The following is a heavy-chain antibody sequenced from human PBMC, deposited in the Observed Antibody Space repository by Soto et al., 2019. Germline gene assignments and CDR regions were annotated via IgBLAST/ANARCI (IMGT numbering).Heavy chain of an antibody. CDR3: ARCSSSSPYYYYGMDV. CDR2: ISVYNGDT. CDR1: GDTFTSFG. D-gene: IGHD6-6*01. V-gene: IGHV1-18*01. J-gene: IGHJ6*02. Sequence: ASVEVSCKASGDTFTSFGFNGVRRAPGQVLEWMGWISVYNGDTNYVQKFQGRVTMTTDTSTSTAYMELRSLRSDDTAVYYCARCSSSSPYYYYGMDVWGQGTTVTVSS.